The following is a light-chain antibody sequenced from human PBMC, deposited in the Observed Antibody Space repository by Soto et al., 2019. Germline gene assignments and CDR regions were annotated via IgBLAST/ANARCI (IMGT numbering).Light chain of an antibody. Sequence: QSALTQPPSASGSPGQSVTISCTGTKNDIGVYDVVSWYHHHPGKAPSLIIYEVVQRPSGVPDRFSGSKSGNTASLTVSGLQAADEADYFGKSYAGSNTYVVGSGTKLTVL. V-gene: IGLV2-8*01. CDR1: KNDIGVYDV. CDR3: KSYAGSNTYV. CDR2: EVV. J-gene: IGLJ1*01.